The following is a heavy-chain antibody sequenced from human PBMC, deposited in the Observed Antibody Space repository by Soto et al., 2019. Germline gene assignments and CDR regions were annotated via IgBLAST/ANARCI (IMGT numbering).Heavy chain of an antibody. CDR2: IYYSGST. J-gene: IGHJ5*02. CDR1: GGSISSGGYY. D-gene: IGHD4-17*01. CDR3: ARDHSRYYGGNSGWFDP. V-gene: IGHV4-31*03. Sequence: SETLSLTCTVSGGSISSGGYYWSWIRQHPGKGLEWIGYIYYSGSTYYNPSLKSRVTISVDTSKNQFSLKLSSVTAADTAVYYCARDHSRYYGGNSGWFDPWGQGTLVTVSS.